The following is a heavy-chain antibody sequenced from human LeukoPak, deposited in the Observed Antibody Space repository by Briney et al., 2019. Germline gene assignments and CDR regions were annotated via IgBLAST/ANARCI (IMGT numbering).Heavy chain of an antibody. D-gene: IGHD3-3*01. CDR2: INHSGST. V-gene: IGHV4-34*01. CDR1: GGSFSGYY. J-gene: IGHJ5*02. CDR3: ARGLTYYDFWSGYYTLRWFDP. Sequence: SETLSLTCAVYGGSFSGYYWSWIRQPPGKGLEWIGEINHSGSTNYNPSLKSRVTISVDTSKNQFSLKLNSVTAADTAVYYCARGLTYYDFWSGYYTLRWFDPWGQGTLVTVSS.